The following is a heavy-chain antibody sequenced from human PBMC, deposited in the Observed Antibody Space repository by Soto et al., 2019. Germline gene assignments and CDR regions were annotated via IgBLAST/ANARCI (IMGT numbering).Heavy chain of an antibody. V-gene: IGHV4-59*01. Sequence: SETLSLTCTVSGGSISGYYWSWIRQPPGKGLEWIGYFYYSGGTSYNPSLKSRLTISVDTSKNQFSLRLTSVTAADTAVYYCARYYGGSPNAKYFDYWGQGTQVTVSS. D-gene: IGHD4-17*01. CDR2: FYYSGGT. CDR1: GGSISGYY. CDR3: ARYYGGSPNAKYFDY. J-gene: IGHJ4*02.